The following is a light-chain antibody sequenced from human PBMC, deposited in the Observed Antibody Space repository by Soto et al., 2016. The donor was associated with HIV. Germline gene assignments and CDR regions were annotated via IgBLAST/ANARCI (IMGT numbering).Light chain of an antibody. Sequence: SYELTQPPSLSVAPRKTARITCGGNNVGSKSVQWYQQKPGQAPILVLYDDSDRPSGIPERFSGSNSGDTATLTISRGQAGDEADYYCQVWDASTDLVVFGGGTKLTVL. CDR3: QVWDASTDLVV. V-gene: IGLV3-21*03. CDR1: NVGSKS. CDR2: DDS. J-gene: IGLJ2*01.